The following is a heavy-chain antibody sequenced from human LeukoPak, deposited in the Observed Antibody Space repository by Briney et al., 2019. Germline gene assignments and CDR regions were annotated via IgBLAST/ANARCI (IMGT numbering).Heavy chain of an antibody. D-gene: IGHD2-2*01. CDR3: ARDYCSSTSCYSLWFDP. Sequence: SVKVSCKASGGTFSSYAISWVRQAPGQGLEWMGGIIPIFGTANYAQKFQGRVTITADESTSTAYMELSSLRSEDTAVYYCARDYCSSTSCYSLWFDPWGQGTLVTVSS. CDR2: IIPIFGTA. V-gene: IGHV1-69*01. J-gene: IGHJ5*02. CDR1: GGTFSSYA.